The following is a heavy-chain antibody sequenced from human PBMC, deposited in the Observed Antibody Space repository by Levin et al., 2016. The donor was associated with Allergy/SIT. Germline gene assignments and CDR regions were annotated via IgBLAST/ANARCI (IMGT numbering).Heavy chain of an antibody. J-gene: IGHJ5*02. CDR2: IYSGGST. V-gene: IGHV3-53*01. Sequence: GGSLRLSCAASGFTVSSNYMSWVRQAPGKGLEWVSVIYSGGSTYYADSVKGRFTISRDNSKNTLYLQMNSLRAEDTAVYYCAKEGQYYYDSSGYYHNWFDPWGQGTLVTVSS. CDR3: AKEGQYYYDSSGYYHNWFDP. D-gene: IGHD3-22*01. CDR1: GFTVSSNY.